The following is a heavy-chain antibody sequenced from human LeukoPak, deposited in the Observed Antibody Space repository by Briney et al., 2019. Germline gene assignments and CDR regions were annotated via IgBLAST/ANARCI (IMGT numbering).Heavy chain of an antibody. D-gene: IGHD5-18*01. CDR2: IYTSGST. CDR1: GGSMSSYY. Sequence: PSGTLSLTCTVSGGSMSSYYWSWIRQPGGKGLEWIGHIYTSGSTNYNPSLKSRVTISVDKSKNQFSLNLSSVTAADTAVYYCARDGGYSYGYNWFDPWGQGTLVTVSS. CDR3: ARDGGYSYGYNWFDP. V-gene: IGHV4-4*07. J-gene: IGHJ5*02.